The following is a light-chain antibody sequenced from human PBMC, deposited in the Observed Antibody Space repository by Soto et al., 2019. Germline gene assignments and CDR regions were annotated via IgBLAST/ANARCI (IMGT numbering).Light chain of an antibody. CDR1: SSNIGAGYV. Sequence: QSVLTQPPSVSGAPGQRVTISCTGSSSNIGAGYVVHWYQQLPGKVPRLLIYGNNNRPSGVPDRFSGSKSGTSASLAITGLQAEDEADYYCQSYDSSLSRYVFGTGTKLTVL. V-gene: IGLV1-40*01. CDR2: GNN. J-gene: IGLJ1*01. CDR3: QSYDSSLSRYV.